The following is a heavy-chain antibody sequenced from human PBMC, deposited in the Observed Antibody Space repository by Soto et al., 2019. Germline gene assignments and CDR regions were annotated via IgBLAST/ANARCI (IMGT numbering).Heavy chain of an antibody. CDR3: ARVYYYGSGSCYRRYYYYGMDV. V-gene: IGHV4-34*01. D-gene: IGHD3-10*01. CDR1: GGSFSGYY. CDR2: INHSGST. Sequence: SETLSLTCAVYGGSFSGYYWSWIRQPPGKGLEWIGEINHSGSTNYNPSLKSRVTISVDTSKNQFSLKLSSVTAADTAYYYCARVYYYGSGSCYRRYYYYGMDVWGQGTTVT. J-gene: IGHJ6*02.